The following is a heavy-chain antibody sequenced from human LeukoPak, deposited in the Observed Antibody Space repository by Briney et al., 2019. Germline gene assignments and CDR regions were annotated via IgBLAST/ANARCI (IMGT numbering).Heavy chain of an antibody. V-gene: IGHV3-23*01. CDR2: ISDSGGTT. CDR3: ARAAMVRGVDYFDY. CDR1: GFTFSSYS. J-gene: IGHJ4*02. Sequence: GGSLRLSCAAPGFTFSSYSMTWVRQAPGKGLEWVSVISDSGGTTYYADSVKGRFTISRDNSKNTLYLQMNSLRVEDTAVYYCARAAMVRGVDYFDYWGQGTLATVSS. D-gene: IGHD3-10*01.